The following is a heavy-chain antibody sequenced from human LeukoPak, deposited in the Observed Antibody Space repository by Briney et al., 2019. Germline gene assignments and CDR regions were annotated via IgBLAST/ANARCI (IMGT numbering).Heavy chain of an antibody. V-gene: IGHV3-30*03. CDR1: GFTFSSYG. Sequence: PGGSLRLSCAASGFTFSSYGMHWVRQAPGKGLEWVAVISYDGSNKYYADSVKGRFTISRDNSKNTLYLQMNSLRAEDTAVYYCARARDSYYDSSGLFDYWGQGTLVTVSS. CDR3: ARARDSYYDSSGLFDY. CDR2: ISYDGSNK. D-gene: IGHD3-22*01. J-gene: IGHJ4*02.